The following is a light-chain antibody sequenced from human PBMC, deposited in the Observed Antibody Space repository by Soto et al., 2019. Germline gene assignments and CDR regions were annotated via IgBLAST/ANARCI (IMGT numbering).Light chain of an antibody. CDR3: QHYNSYSEA. V-gene: IGKV1-5*01. CDR2: DVS. CDR1: QSITTW. J-gene: IGKJ1*01. Sequence: DIPVAPSPFNLSAYVGDSVTITFRASQSITTWLAWYQQRPGKAPKLLIYDVSSLQSGVPSRFSGSGSGTEFTLTISSLQPDDFATYYCQHYNSYSEAFGQGTKVDI.